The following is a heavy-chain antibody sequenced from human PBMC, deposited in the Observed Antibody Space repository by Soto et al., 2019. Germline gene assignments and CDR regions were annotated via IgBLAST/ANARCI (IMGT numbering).Heavy chain of an antibody. V-gene: IGHV3-33*01. CDR3: ARVRPGGSYYYYGMDV. Sequence: QVQLVESGGGVVQPGRSLRLSCEASGFSFGSCGMHWVRQAPGKGLEWVAVIWFDGSKKYYADSVKGRFTISRDNSKNMLSLEKINLRPEDTAIYYCARVRPGGSYYYYGMDVWGQGNTVTVSS. J-gene: IGHJ6*02. D-gene: IGHD3-10*01. CDR2: IWFDGSKK. CDR1: GFSFGSCG.